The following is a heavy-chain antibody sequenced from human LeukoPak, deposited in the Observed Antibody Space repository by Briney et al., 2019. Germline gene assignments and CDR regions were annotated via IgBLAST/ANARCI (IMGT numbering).Heavy chain of an antibody. Sequence: GASVKVSCKASGYTLTSYGISWVRQAPGQGLEWMGWISAYNGNTNYAQKLQGRVTMTTDTSTSTAYMELRSLRSDDTAVYYCARDPKDIVVVPAAPDYYMDVWGKGTTVTVSS. CDR2: ISAYNGNT. V-gene: IGHV1-18*01. CDR1: GYTLTSYG. D-gene: IGHD2-2*01. CDR3: ARDPKDIVVVPAAPDYYMDV. J-gene: IGHJ6*03.